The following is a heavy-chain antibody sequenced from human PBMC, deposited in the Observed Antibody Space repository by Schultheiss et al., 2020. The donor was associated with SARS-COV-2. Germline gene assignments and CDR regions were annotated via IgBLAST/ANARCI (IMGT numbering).Heavy chain of an antibody. J-gene: IGHJ1*01. V-gene: IGHV4-59*01. CDR1: GGSISTYF. CDR3: ARVRSSSYSFQH. CDR2: IYDSGST. D-gene: IGHD6-6*01. Sequence: SETLSLTCSVSGGSISTYFWNWIRQPPGKGLEWIGCIYDSGSTNYNPSLKSRVTISVDTSKNQFSLKLNSVTAADTAVYYCARVRSSSYSFQHWGQGTLVTVSS.